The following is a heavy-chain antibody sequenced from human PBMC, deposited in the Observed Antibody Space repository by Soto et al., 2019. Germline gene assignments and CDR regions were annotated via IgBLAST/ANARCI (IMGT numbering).Heavy chain of an antibody. CDR2: IIPIFGTA. CDR3: AREGYSRAGDYYYYGMDA. J-gene: IGHJ6*02. V-gene: IGHV1-69*12. D-gene: IGHD6-13*01. CDR1: GDTFSSYA. Sequence: QVQLVQSGAEVKKPGSSVKVSCKASGDTFSSYAISWVRQAPGQGLEWMGGIIPIFGTANYAQKFQGRVTITADEPTSTPYTALRSVGSEDTAVYYCAREGYSRAGDYYYYGMDAWGQGTKVTVSS.